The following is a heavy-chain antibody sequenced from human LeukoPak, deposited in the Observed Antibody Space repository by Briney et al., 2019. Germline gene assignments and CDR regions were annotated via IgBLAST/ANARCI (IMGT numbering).Heavy chain of an antibody. CDR3: AKRLYLEELPGSFFDH. Sequence: GGSLRLSCAASGFTFYNYAMSWGRQVPGQGVEGGSAVSAGGITHYGDSVRGRFTVSRDNSRNTLYLEMDNLRVEDTAVYYCAKRLYLEELPGSFFDHWGQGTLVTVSS. CDR1: GFTFYNYA. V-gene: IGHV3-23*01. J-gene: IGHJ4*02. D-gene: IGHD1/OR15-1a*01. CDR2: VSAGGIT.